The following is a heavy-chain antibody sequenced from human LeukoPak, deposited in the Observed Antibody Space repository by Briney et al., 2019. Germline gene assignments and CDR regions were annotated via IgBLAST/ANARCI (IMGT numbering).Heavy chain of an antibody. V-gene: IGHV1-46*01. CDR3: ARHGYYYGSGGYYFDY. D-gene: IGHD3-10*01. CDR1: GYTFTSYY. J-gene: IGHJ4*02. CDR2: INPSGGST. Sequence: ASVKVSCKASGYTFTSYYMHWVRQAPGQGLEWMGIINPSGGSTSYAQKFQGRVTMTRDTSTSTVYMELSSLRSEDTAVYYCARHGYYYGSGGYYFDYWGQGTLVTVSS.